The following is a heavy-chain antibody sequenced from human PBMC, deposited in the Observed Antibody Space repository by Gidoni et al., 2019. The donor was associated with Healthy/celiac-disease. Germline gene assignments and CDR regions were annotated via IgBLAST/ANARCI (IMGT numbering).Heavy chain of an antibody. V-gene: IGHV3-48*02. CDR2: ISSSSSTI. J-gene: IGHJ4*02. CDR1: GFTFSGYS. Sequence: EVQLVESGGGLVQPGGSRRLSCAASGFTFSGYSMNWVRQAPGKGLEWVSYISSSSSTIYYADSVKGRFTISRDNAKNSLYLQMNSLRDEDTAVYYCARDFERGYSGYDGAFDYWGQGTLVTVSS. D-gene: IGHD5-12*01. CDR3: ARDFERGYSGYDGAFDY.